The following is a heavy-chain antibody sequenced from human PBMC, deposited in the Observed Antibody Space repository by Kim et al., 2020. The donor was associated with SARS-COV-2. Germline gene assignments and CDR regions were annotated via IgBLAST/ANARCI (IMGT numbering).Heavy chain of an antibody. V-gene: IGHV3-30*07. D-gene: IGHD5-12*01. CDR3: ARAGELEWLRFEYYYYGMDV. J-gene: IGHJ6*02. Sequence: RFTISRDNSKNTLYLQMNSLRAEDTAVYYCARAGELEWLRFEYYYYGMDVWGQGTTVTVSS.